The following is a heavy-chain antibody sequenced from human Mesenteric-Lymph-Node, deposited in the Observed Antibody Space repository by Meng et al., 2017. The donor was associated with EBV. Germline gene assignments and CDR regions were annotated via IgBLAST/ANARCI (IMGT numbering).Heavy chain of an antibody. J-gene: IGHJ4*02. V-gene: IGHV4-34*11. CDR1: GGSLSGYY. Sequence: QVQLQQWGAGLLKPSETLSLTCAVYGGSLSGYYWSWIRQPPGKGLEWIAFIYYTGSTSYNPSLKSRVTMSVDTSKNHFSLRLSSVTAADTAVYFCARGGYSGYDFNYWGQGTLVTVSS. CDR2: IYYTGST. CDR3: ARGGYSGYDFNY. D-gene: IGHD5-12*01.